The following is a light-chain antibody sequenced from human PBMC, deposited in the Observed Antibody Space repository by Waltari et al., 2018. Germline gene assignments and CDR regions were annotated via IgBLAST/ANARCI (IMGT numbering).Light chain of an antibody. CDR2: SSS. V-gene: IGKV3-20*01. Sequence: DSVLTLSTGTLSLSPVARATLSCSASKCVRSSYLAWYQQKPGQSPRLVIYSSSSRATGIPDRFSGSGSGTDFTLTISRLEPEDFAVYYCKQYGSSPVTFGRGTKVDIK. J-gene: IGKJ4*01. CDR3: KQYGSSPVT. CDR1: KCVRSSY.